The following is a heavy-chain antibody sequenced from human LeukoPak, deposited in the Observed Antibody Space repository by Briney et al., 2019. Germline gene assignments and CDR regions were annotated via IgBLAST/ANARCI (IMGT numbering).Heavy chain of an antibody. CDR2: IIDNGYIT. Sequence: PGGSLRLSCAASGITFSSYAMSWVRQAPGKGLEWVSGIIDNGYITYYANSVRGRFTISRDNSKNTLFLQMNSLRAEDTAVYYCAKLGGQEVHNYYVAAWGKGTTVAVSS. CDR1: GITFSSYA. D-gene: IGHD3-16*01. CDR3: AKLGGQEVHNYYVAA. J-gene: IGHJ6*03. V-gene: IGHV3-23*01.